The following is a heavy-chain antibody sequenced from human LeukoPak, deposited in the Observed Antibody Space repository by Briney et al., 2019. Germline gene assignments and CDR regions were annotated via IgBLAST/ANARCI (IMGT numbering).Heavy chain of an antibody. CDR3: ARVQYSSSVDS. D-gene: IGHD6-6*01. J-gene: IGHJ4*02. V-gene: IGHV4-38-2*02. Sequence: SSETLSLTCTVSGYSISSGYYWVWIRQPPGKGLECIGSIYYSGSNYYNPSLKSRVTISVDTSKNQFSLKLSSVTAADTAVYYCARVQYSSSVDSWGQGTLVTVSS. CDR1: GYSISSGYY. CDR2: IYYSGSN.